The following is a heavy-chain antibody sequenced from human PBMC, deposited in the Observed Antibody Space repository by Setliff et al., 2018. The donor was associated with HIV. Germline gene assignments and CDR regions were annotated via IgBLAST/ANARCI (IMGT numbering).Heavy chain of an antibody. CDR1: TESLTRYD. D-gene: IGHD3-22*01. V-gene: IGHV4-34*01. J-gene: IGHJ4*02. CDR2: IDDSGSI. CDR3: ARPYDSLYG. Sequence: SETLSLTCAVYTESLTRYDWAWIRQSPEKGLEWIGEIDDSGSIIYNPTLQSRVTISADTSKNQFYLKLTSVTAADTAIYYCARPYDSLYGWGQGVLVTVSS.